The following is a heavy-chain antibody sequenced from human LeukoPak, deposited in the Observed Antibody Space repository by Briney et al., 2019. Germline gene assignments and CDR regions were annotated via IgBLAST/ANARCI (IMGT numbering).Heavy chain of an antibody. J-gene: IGHJ4*02. CDR1: GGTFSSYA. CDR2: IIPIFGTA. CDR3: ASDVDTATLYYFDY. V-gene: IGHV1-69*13. Sequence: ASVKVSCKASGGTFSSYAISWVRQAPGQGLEWMGEIIPIFGTANYAQKFQGRVTITADESTSTAYMELSSLRSEDTAVYYCASDVDTATLYYFDYWGQGTLVTVSS. D-gene: IGHD5-18*01.